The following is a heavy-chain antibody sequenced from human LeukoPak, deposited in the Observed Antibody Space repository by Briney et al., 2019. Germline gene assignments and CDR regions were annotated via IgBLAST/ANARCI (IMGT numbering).Heavy chain of an antibody. CDR1: GGSISSGSYY. CDR3: ARERWWGNDAFDI. J-gene: IGHJ3*02. Sequence: SQTLSLTCTVSGGSISSGSYYWSWIRQPAGKGLEWIGRIYTSGSTNYNPSLKGRVTISVDTSKNQFSLKLGSVTAADTAVYYCARERWWGNDAFDIWGQGTMVTVSS. V-gene: IGHV4-61*02. CDR2: IYTSGST. D-gene: IGHD2-15*01.